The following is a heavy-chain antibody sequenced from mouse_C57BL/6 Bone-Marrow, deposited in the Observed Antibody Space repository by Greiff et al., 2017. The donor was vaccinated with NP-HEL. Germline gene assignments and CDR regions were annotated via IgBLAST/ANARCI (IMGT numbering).Heavy chain of an antibody. V-gene: IGHV5-17*01. CDR2: ISSGSSTI. CDR1: GFTFSDYG. Sequence: DVHLVESGGGLVKPGGSLKLSCAASGFTFSDYGMHWVRQAPEKGLEWVAYISSGSSTIYYADTVKGRFTISRDNAKNTLFLQMTSLRSEDTAMYYCARCYGSSYIYAMDYWGQGTSVTVSS. J-gene: IGHJ4*01. CDR3: ARCYGSSYIYAMDY. D-gene: IGHD1-1*01.